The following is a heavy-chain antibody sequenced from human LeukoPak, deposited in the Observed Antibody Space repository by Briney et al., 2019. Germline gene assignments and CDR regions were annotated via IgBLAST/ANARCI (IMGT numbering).Heavy chain of an antibody. V-gene: IGHV1-69*02. CDR3: ARFSDAFDI. Sequence: ASVKVSCKASGYTFTGYYMHWVRQAPGQGLEWMGRIIPILGIANYAQKFQGRVTITADKSTSTAYMELSSLRSEDTAVYYCARFSDAFDIWGQGTMVTVSS. CDR1: GYTFTGYY. J-gene: IGHJ3*02. CDR2: IIPILGIA.